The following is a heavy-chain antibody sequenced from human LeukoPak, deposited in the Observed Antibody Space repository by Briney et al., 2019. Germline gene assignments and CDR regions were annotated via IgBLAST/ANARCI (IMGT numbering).Heavy chain of an antibody. CDR3: AREGRYDAFDI. Sequence: GGSLRLSCAASGFTFSSYGMHWVRQAPGKGLEWVAVIWYDGSNKYYADSVKGRFTISRDNSKNTLYLQMNSLRAEDTAVYYYAREGRYDAFDIWGQGTMVTVSS. CDR1: GFTFSSYG. J-gene: IGHJ3*02. D-gene: IGHD4-17*01. V-gene: IGHV3-33*01. CDR2: IWYDGSNK.